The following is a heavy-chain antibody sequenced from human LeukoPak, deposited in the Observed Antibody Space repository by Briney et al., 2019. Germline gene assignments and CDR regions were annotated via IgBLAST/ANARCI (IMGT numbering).Heavy chain of an antibody. CDR2: INGGGNTT. V-gene: IGHV3-23*01. CDR3: TKELHVAVAVADYYYFYMDV. Sequence: PGGSLRLSCAASGFAFSTFAMGWVRQSPGKGLEWLSTINGGGNTTFYSDSVKGRFTISRDNSKNTLYLHMDRLRPADTAIYYCTKELHVAVAVADYYYFYMDVWGRGTAVTVSS. J-gene: IGHJ6*03. CDR1: GFAFSTFA. D-gene: IGHD6-19*01.